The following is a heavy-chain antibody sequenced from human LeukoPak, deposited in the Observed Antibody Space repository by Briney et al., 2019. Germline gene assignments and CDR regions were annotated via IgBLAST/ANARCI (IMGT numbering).Heavy chain of an antibody. CDR1: GFTFSSYG. CDR3: AKVGGWYPGMDV. Sequence: GGSLRLSCAASGFTFSSYGMHWVRQAPGKGLEWVAVISYDGSNKYYADSVKGRFTISRDNYKNTLYLQMNSLRAEDTAVYYCAKVGGWYPGMDVWGQGTTVTVSS. J-gene: IGHJ6*02. D-gene: IGHD6-19*01. V-gene: IGHV3-30*18. CDR2: ISYDGSNK.